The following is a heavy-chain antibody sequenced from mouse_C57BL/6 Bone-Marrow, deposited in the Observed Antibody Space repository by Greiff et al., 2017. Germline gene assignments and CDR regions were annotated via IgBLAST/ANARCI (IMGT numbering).Heavy chain of an antibody. CDR2: IDPENGDT. D-gene: IGHD1-1*01. J-gene: IGHJ4*01. CDR1: GFNIKDDY. V-gene: IGHV14-4*01. CDR3: TTHYYGSIYYAMDY. Sequence: VQLQQSGAELVRPGASVKLSCTASGFNIKDDYMHWVKQRPEHGLEWIGWIDPENGDTEYASKFQGKATITADTSSNTAYLQLSSLTSEDTAVYYCTTHYYGSIYYAMDYWGQGTSVTVSS.